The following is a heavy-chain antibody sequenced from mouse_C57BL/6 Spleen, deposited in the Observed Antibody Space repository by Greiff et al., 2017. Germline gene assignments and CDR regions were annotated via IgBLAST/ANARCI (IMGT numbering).Heavy chain of an antibody. D-gene: IGHD2-5*01. J-gene: IGHJ3*01. CDR3: ARLESNYGWFAY. Sequence: QVHVKQPGAELVRPGSSVKLSCKASGYTFTSYWMHWVKQRPIQGLEWIGNIDPSDSETHYNQKFKDKATLTVDKSSSTAYMQLSSLTSEDSAVYYCARLESNYGWFAYWGQGTLVTVSA. V-gene: IGHV1-52*01. CDR1: GYTFTSYW. CDR2: IDPSDSET.